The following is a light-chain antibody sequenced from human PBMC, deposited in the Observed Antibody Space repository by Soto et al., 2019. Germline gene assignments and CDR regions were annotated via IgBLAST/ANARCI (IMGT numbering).Light chain of an antibody. CDR2: ASA. V-gene: IGKV1-39*01. Sequence: DIQMTQSPSSLSASVGARVTITCRASQSIGNYLNWYQQKPGKAPKLLIYASASLQSGVPSRFSGSGSGTDFTLTISRLQPEDFATYYCQQSYSTPRTFGQGTKVEIK. CDR1: QSIGNY. CDR3: QQSYSTPRT. J-gene: IGKJ1*01.